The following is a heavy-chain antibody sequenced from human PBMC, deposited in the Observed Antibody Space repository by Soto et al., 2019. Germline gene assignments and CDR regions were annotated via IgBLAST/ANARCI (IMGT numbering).Heavy chain of an antibody. Sequence: SETLSLTCAVSGGSINTYYWSWFRQPPGKGLEWIGYIYYSGSTTYNPSLKSRVTISVDTSKNQFSLKLNSVTAADTAVYYCARLGGYYQAFDQWGQGSLVTVS. D-gene: IGHD3-22*01. CDR2: IYYSGST. CDR3: ARLGGYYQAFDQ. CDR1: GGSINTYY. J-gene: IGHJ4*02. V-gene: IGHV4-59*08.